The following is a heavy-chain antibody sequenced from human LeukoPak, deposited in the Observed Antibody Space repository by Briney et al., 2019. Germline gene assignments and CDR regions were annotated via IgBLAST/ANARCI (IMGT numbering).Heavy chain of an antibody. CDR3: ARVATVSYARRYFQH. CDR1: GYTFTGYY. D-gene: IGHD4-17*01. J-gene: IGHJ1*01. CDR2: INPNSGGT. Sequence: ASVKVSCKASGYTFTGYYMHWVRQAPGQGLEWMGWINPNSGGTNYAQNFQGRVTMTRDTSISTAYMELSRLRSDDTAVYYCARVATVSYARRYFQHWGQGTLVTVSS. V-gene: IGHV1-2*02.